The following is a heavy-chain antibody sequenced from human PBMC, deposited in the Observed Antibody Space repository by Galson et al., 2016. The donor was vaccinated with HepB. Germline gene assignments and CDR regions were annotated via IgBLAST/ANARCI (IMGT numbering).Heavy chain of an antibody. V-gene: IGHV3-7*02. CDR2: IKQDGSEK. Sequence: SLRLSCAASGFSFSSYWMSWVRQAPGKGLEWVANIKQDGSEKYFLASVKGRFTVSRDNAQTSLYLQMHSLRGEDTAVYYCAKGRWDFDSWGQGTLVTVSS. J-gene: IGHJ4*02. D-gene: IGHD5-24*01. CDR1: GFSFSSYW. CDR3: AKGRWDFDS.